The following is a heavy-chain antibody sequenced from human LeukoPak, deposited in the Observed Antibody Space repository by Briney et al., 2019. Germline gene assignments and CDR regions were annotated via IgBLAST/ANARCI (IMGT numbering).Heavy chain of an antibody. CDR3: ARPLLIAAAGTRFPDY. CDR1: GFTFSSYA. Sequence: GRSLRLSCAASGFTFSSYAMHWVRQAPGKGLEWVAVISYDGSNKYYADSVKGRFTISRDNSKNTLYLQMNSLRAEDTAVYYCARPLLIAAAGTRFPDYWGQRTLVTVSS. J-gene: IGHJ4*02. D-gene: IGHD6-13*01. V-gene: IGHV3-30*04. CDR2: ISYDGSNK.